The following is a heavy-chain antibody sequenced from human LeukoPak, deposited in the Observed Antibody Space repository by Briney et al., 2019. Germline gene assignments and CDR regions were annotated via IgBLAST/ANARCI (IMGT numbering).Heavy chain of an antibody. V-gene: IGHV3-11*01. D-gene: IGHD3-22*01. Sequence: SGGSLRLSCAASGFTFSDYYMSWIRQAPGKGLEWVSYVSTGGSTIHYADSVKGRFTISRDNAKNSLYLQMNSLRAEDTAVYYCARATIGYYGSSGYYSSSRYIDYWGQGTLVTVSS. CDR3: ARATIGYYGSSGYYSSSRYIDY. J-gene: IGHJ4*02. CDR1: GFTFSDYY. CDR2: VSTGGSTI.